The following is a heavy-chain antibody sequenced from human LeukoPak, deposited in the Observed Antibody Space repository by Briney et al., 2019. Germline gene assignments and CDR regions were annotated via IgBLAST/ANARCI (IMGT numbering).Heavy chain of an antibody. CDR1: GFTFGTYN. V-gene: IGHV3-48*02. J-gene: IGHJ4*02. Sequence: PGGSLRLSCAASGFTFGTYNVNWVRQAPGKGLEWVSYISSSTSTMYYAGSVKGRFTISRDNAKNSLYLQMNSLRDEDTAMYYCARVYYRSGSYPFDYWGQGTLVTVSS. CDR3: ARVYYRSGSYPFDY. CDR2: ISSSTSTM. D-gene: IGHD3-10*01.